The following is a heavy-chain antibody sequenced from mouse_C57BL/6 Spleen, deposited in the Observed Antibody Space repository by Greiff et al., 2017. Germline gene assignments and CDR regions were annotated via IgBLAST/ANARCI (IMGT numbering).Heavy chain of an antibody. D-gene: IGHD2-4*01. CDR1: GYTFTSYG. Sequence: VQLQQSGAELARPGASVKLSCKASGYTFTSYGISWVKQRPGQGLEWIGEIYPRSGNTYYNEKFKGKATLTADKSSSTAYMELRSLTSEDSAVYFCARDDYERGYYFDYWGQGTTLTVYS. CDR3: ARDDYERGYYFDY. J-gene: IGHJ2*01. CDR2: IYPRSGNT. V-gene: IGHV1-81*01.